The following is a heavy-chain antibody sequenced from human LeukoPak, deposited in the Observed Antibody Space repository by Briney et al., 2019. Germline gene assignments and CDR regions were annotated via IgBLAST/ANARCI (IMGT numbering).Heavy chain of an antibody. CDR2: MSYDGSNE. CDR1: GFTFSSYH. J-gene: IGHJ4*02. Sequence: RGGSLCLACAASGFTFSSYHMYWVRQAPGGGLEWVAVMSYDGSNEHCVDSVNGRFTISRDNSKNTLYLQMNSLRAEDTAVYYCAKGTINLCYGSALEYWGQGSRVTVSS. CDR3: AKGTINLCYGSALEY. D-gene: IGHD3-10*01. V-gene: IGHV3-30*18.